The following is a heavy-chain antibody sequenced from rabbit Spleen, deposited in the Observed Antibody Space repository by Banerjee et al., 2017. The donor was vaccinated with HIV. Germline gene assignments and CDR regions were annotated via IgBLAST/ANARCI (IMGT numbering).Heavy chain of an antibody. D-gene: IGHD8-1*01. CDR2: IVGSSSGFT. V-gene: IGHV1S40*01. J-gene: IGHJ6*01. CDR1: GFSFSSSYY. CDR3: ARDTGSSFSSYGMDL. Sequence: QSLEESGGGLVKPGGTLTLTCTASGFSFSSSYYMCWVRQAPGKGLEWISCIVGSSSGFTYSATWAKGRFTCSKTSSTTVTLQMTSLTVADTATYFCARDTGSSFSSYGMDLWGPGTLVTVS.